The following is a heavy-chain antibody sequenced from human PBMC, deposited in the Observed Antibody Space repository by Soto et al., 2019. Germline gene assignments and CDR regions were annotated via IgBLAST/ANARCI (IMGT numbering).Heavy chain of an antibody. Sequence: ASVKVSCKASGYTFTGHYIHWVRQAPEQGPEWMGEIGPEAGATRYAQKFQGRVTMTRDMSITTVYMELNNLSPDDTAVYYCGRGRSGQIVVFYWGQGTPVTVSS. V-gene: IGHV1-2*02. CDR3: GRGRSGQIVVFY. D-gene: IGHD1-26*01. J-gene: IGHJ4*02. CDR2: IGPEAGAT. CDR1: GYTFTGHY.